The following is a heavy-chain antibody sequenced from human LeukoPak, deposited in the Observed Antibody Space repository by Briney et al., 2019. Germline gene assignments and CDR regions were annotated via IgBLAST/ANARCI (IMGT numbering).Heavy chain of an antibody. Sequence: PGGSLRLSCAASGFTFSSYGMSWVRQAPGKGLEWVSYISSSGSTIYYADSVKGRFTISRDNAKNSLYLQMNSLRAEDTAVYYCARLQWLVRVFYYYYYVDVWGKGTTVTVSS. CDR1: GFTFSSYG. J-gene: IGHJ6*03. CDR3: ARLQWLVRVFYYYYYVDV. D-gene: IGHD6-19*01. V-gene: IGHV3-48*04. CDR2: ISSSGSTI.